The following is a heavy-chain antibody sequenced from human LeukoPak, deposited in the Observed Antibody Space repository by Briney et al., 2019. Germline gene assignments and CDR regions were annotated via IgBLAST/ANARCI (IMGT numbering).Heavy chain of an antibody. CDR1: GFTFSNAW. CDR3: TILYCSSTGCSGW. J-gene: IGHJ4*02. D-gene: IGHD2-2*01. CDR2: IKSKTDGGTT. Sequence: GGSLRLSCAASGFTFSNAWMSWVRQAPGKGLEWVGRIKSKTDGGTTDYAAPVKGRFTISRDDSKNTLYLQMNSLKTEDTAVYYCTILYCSSTGCSGWWGQGTLVTVSS. V-gene: IGHV3-15*01.